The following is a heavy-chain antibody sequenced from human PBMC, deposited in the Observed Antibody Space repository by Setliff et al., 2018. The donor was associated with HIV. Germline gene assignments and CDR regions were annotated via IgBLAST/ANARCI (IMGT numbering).Heavy chain of an antibody. CDR2: IYNSGTT. D-gene: IGHD5-18*01. V-gene: IGHV4-59*11. Sequence: SSETLSLTCTVSGGSISSHYWNWIRQPPGKGLEWIGYIYNSGTTNHNPSLRSRVATSVDTSKNQFSLKLSSVTAVDTAVYFCARGGSAMVPGRNYWYFDLWGRGTLVTVSS. CDR1: GGSISSHY. CDR3: ARGGSAMVPGRNYWYFDL. J-gene: IGHJ2*01.